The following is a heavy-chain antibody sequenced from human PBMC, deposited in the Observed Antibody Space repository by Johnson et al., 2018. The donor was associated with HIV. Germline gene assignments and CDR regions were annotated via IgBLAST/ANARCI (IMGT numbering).Heavy chain of an antibody. V-gene: IGHV3-30*04. Sequence: QVQLVESGGGLVQPGGSLRLSCAASGFTFSNYAMHWVRQAPGKGLEWVSVISLDGSNKYYAASVKGRFTIPSDTSKNTLYPQMNSLRAEDTAGYYCAKGVSIVVIKDLSGAFDIWGQGTMVTVSS. CDR1: GFTFSNYA. CDR2: ISLDGSNK. D-gene: IGHD3-22*01. J-gene: IGHJ3*02. CDR3: AKGVSIVVIKDLSGAFDI.